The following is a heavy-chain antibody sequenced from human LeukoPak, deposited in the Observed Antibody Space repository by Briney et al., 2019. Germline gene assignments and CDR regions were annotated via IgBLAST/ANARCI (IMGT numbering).Heavy chain of an antibody. CDR3: ARRRYYYDSSGYSGSPNAFDI. D-gene: IGHD3-22*01. J-gene: IGHJ3*02. CDR1: GYSFSNYW. V-gene: IGHV5-51*01. Sequence: GESLKISCKASGYSFSNYWIGWVRQMPGKGLEWMGIIYPGDSDTRYSPSFQGQVTISADKSISTAYLQWSSLKASDTAMYYCARRRYYYDSSGYSGSPNAFDIWGQGTMVTVSS. CDR2: IYPGDSDT.